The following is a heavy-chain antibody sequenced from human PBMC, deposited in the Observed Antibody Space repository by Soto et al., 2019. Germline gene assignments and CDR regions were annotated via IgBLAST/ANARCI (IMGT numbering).Heavy chain of an antibody. J-gene: IGHJ4*02. D-gene: IGHD1-1*01. CDR3: ARLVTGTRYYFDF. CDR2: IFYNGIT. CDR1: GGSISSISHS. V-gene: IGHV4-39*02. Sequence: PSETLSLTCTFSGGSISSISHSWGWIRQSPGQGLEWIGNIFYNGITYYNPSLKSRVTISADTSKNHFSLKLRSVTVADTAVYSCARLVTGTRYYFDFWGQGSLVTVSS.